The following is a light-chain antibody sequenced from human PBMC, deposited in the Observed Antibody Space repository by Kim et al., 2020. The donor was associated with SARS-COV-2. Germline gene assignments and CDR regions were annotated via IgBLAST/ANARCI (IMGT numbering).Light chain of an antibody. J-gene: IGKJ2*03. CDR3: QQYGSSPVS. Sequence: SVSPGDSATLSCRASQSLGTNLAWYQQKPGQSPRLLIFGAYTRAAGVPDRFSGSGSGTDFTLTISRLEPEDFAVYYCQQYGSSPVSFGQGTKLEIK. CDR2: GAY. CDR1: QSLGTN. V-gene: IGKV3-20*01.